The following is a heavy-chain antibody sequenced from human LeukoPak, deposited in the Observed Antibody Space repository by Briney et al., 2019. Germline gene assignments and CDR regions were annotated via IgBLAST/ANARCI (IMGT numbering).Heavy chain of an antibody. J-gene: IGHJ5*02. CDR1: GFTFSGYE. Sequence: GGSLRPSCAVSGFTFSGYEMNWVRQAPGKGLEWVSYISSSGNTRYYADSVKGRFTISRDNAKNSLYLQMNSLRAEDTAVYYCARAVGSANWFDPWGQGTLVTVSS. CDR2: ISSSGNTR. D-gene: IGHD2-15*01. V-gene: IGHV3-48*03. CDR3: ARAVGSANWFDP.